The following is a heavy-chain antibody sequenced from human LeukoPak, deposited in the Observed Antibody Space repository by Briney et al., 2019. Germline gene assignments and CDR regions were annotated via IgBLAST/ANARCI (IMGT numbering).Heavy chain of an antibody. Sequence: SETLSLTCAVSGGSISSSNWWSWVRQPGGKGLEWSGEIYHSGRTNYNPSLKRRVTISVDKSKNQFYLKLSSVPAAHTAVYYCARGPSIQLWFSFDYWGQGTLVTVSS. D-gene: IGHD5-18*01. V-gene: IGHV4-4*02. CDR3: ARGPSIQLWFSFDY. CDR2: IYHSGRT. J-gene: IGHJ4*02. CDR1: GGSISSSNW.